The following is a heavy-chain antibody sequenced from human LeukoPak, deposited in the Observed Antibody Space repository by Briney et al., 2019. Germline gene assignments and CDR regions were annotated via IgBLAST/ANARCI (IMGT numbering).Heavy chain of an antibody. Sequence: SETLSLTCTVSDDSITSTTYYWGWIRQPPGKGLECIGSIDYDGNTHYNPSLNSRVTISLETSKSQFSLRLTSVTAADTAVYFCATLVSTRYYFDYWGQGTLVTVSS. D-gene: IGHD5/OR15-5a*01. CDR2: IDYDGNT. CDR1: DDSITSTTYY. V-gene: IGHV4-39*01. CDR3: ATLVSTRYYFDY. J-gene: IGHJ4*02.